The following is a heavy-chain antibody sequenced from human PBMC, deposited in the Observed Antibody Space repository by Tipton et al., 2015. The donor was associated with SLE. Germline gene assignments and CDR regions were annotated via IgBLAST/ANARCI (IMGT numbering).Heavy chain of an antibody. CDR1: GFTFSSYG. Sequence: SLRLSCAASGFTFSSYGMHWVRQAPGKGLEWVAFIRYDGSNKYYADSVKGRFTISRDNSKNTLYLQMNSLRAEDTAVYYCAKDRGYYDSSGYYDYWGQGTLVTVSS. J-gene: IGHJ4*02. V-gene: IGHV3-30*02. CDR3: AKDRGYYDSSGYYDY. CDR2: IRYDGSNK. D-gene: IGHD3-22*01.